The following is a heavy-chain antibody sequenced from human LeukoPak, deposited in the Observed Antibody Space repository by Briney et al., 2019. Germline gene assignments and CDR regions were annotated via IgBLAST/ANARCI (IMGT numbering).Heavy chain of an antibody. CDR1: GGTFSSYT. J-gene: IGHJ5*02. CDR2: IIPILGIA. D-gene: IGHD3-3*01. Sequence: SVKVSCKASGGTFSSYTISWVRQAPGEGLEWMGRIIPILGIANYAQKFQGRVTITADKSTSTAYMELSSLRSEDTAVYYCARDRDYDFWSGRDPNWFDPWGQGTLVTVSS. V-gene: IGHV1-69*04. CDR3: ARDRDYDFWSGRDPNWFDP.